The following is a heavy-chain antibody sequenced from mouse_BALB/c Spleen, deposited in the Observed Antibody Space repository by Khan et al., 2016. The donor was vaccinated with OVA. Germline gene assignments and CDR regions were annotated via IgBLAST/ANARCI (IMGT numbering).Heavy chain of an antibody. J-gene: IGHJ3*01. D-gene: IGHD2-3*01. CDR1: GYTFKNTW. Sequence: VQLQQSGTELVRPGASVKLSCKASGYTFKNTWINWVKQRPGQGLEWIGNIYPSDSYINYNQKFRDKATLTVDKSSNTAYLHLSSPTSEDTAVYYCTREGVDGSSFAYWCQGTLVTVSA. CDR2: IYPSDSYI. V-gene: IGHV1-69*02. CDR3: TREGVDGSSFAY.